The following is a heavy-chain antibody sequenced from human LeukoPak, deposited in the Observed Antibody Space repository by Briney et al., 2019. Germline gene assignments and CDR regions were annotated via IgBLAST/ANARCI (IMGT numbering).Heavy chain of an antibody. CDR3: ARGGPYCGGGSCYFVIDY. CDR2: INHSGST. J-gene: IGHJ4*02. V-gene: IGHV4-34*01. D-gene: IGHD2-15*01. CDR1: GGSFSGYY. Sequence: PSETLSLTCAVYGGSFSGYYWSWIRQPPGKGLEWIGEINHSGSTNYNPSLKSRVTISVDTSKNQFSLKLSSVTAADTAVYYCARGGPYCGGGSCYFVIDYWGQGTLVTVTS.